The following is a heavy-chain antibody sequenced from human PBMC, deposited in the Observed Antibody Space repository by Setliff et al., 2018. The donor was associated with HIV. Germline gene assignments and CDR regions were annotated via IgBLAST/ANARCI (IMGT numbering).Heavy chain of an antibody. CDR2: INEDGTEK. V-gene: IGHV3-7*01. J-gene: IGHJ4*02. CDR3: TKNLYRSPWSPLDY. CDR1: GFTFTSFW. D-gene: IGHD6-19*01. Sequence: PGGSLRLSCAASGFTFTSFWMSWVRQAPGKGLEWVANINEDGTEKYYVDSVRGRSTISRDNANNSLYLQMSSLRAEDTAVYYCTKNLYRSPWSPLDYWGQGTLVTVSS.